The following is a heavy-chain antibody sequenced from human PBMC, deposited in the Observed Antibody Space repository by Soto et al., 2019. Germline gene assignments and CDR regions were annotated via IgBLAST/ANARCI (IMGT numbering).Heavy chain of an antibody. J-gene: IGHJ5*02. V-gene: IGHV1-18*01. CDR1: GYTFTSYG. CDR3: ARECTGIAVAGTGMGSFWFDP. Sequence: QVQLVQSGAEVKKPGASVKVSCKASGYTFTSYGISWVRQAPGQGLEWMGWISAYNGNTNYAQKLQGRVTMTTDTSTSTAYMELRSLRSDDTAVYYRARECTGIAVAGTGMGSFWFDPWGQGTLVTVSS. CDR2: ISAYNGNT. D-gene: IGHD6-19*01.